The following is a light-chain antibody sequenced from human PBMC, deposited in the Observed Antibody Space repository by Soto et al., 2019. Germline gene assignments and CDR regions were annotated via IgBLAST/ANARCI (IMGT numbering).Light chain of an antibody. CDR2: SNN. CDR1: SSNIGSNT. V-gene: IGLV1-44*01. J-gene: IGLJ2*01. CDR3: SSYSSANTVI. Sequence: QSVLTQPPSASGTPGQRVTISCSGSSSNIGSNTVNWYQQLPGTAPKLLIYSNNQRPSGVPDRFSGSKSGTSASLAISGLQSEDEAQYYCSSYSSANTVIFGGGTKVTVL.